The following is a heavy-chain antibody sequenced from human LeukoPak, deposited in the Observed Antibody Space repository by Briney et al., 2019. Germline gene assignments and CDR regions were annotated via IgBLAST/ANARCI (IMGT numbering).Heavy chain of an antibody. V-gene: IGHV4-39*07. CDR1: GGSISSSSYY. CDR3: ARFNSGSYQHYFDY. CDR2: IYYSGST. D-gene: IGHD1-26*01. Sequence: PSETLSLTCTVSGGSISSSSYYWGWIRQPPGKGLEWIGSIYYSGSTYYNPSLKSRVTISVDTSKNQFSLKLSSVTAADTAVYYCARFNSGSYQHYFDYWGQGTLVAVSS. J-gene: IGHJ4*02.